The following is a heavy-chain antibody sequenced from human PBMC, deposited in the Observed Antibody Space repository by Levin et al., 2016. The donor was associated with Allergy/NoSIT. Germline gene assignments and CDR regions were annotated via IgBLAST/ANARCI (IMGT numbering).Heavy chain of an antibody. D-gene: IGHD6-13*01. Sequence: GESLKISCKGSGYSFTSYWIGWVRQMPGKGLEWMGIIYPGDSDTRYSPSFQGQVTISADKSISTAYLQWSSLKASDTAMYYCAITIAELTYYYYMDVWGKGTTVTVSS. V-gene: IGHV5-51*01. CDR2: IYPGDSDT. CDR1: GYSFTSYW. J-gene: IGHJ6*03. CDR3: AITIAELTYYYYMDV.